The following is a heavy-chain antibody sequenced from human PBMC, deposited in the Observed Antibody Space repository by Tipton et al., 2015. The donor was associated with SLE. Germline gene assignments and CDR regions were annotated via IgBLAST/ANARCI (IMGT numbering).Heavy chain of an antibody. CDR3: ARGRFDP. J-gene: IGHJ5*02. CDR1: GFTFSSYG. V-gene: IGHV3-7*01. Sequence: SLRLSCAASGFTFSSYGMHWVRQAPGKGLEWVANIKEDGSEKYYVDSVKGRFTISRDNAKNSLYLQINSLRAEDTAVYYCARGRFDPWGQGTLVTVSS. CDR2: IKEDGSEK.